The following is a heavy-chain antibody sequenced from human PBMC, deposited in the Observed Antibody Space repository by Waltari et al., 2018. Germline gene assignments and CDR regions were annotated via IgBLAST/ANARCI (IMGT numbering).Heavy chain of an antibody. CDR2: ISHIGNP. CDR3: ARTHCSGGRCQDYFDN. D-gene: IGHD2-15*01. J-gene: IGHJ4*02. Sequence: QVQLQESGPGLLKPSETLSLTCAVSGYSLSSGYYWGWVRQPPGKRLEWIGTISHIGNPYYNPSLKTRVIISLDTSRNDFSLKMSSVTAADTAVYYCARTHCSGGRCQDYFDNWGQGALVAVSS. V-gene: IGHV4-38-2*01. CDR1: GYSLSSGYY.